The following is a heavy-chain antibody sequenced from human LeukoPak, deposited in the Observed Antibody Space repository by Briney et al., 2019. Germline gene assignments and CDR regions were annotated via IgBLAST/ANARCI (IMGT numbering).Heavy chain of an antibody. D-gene: IGHD2-8*02. J-gene: IGHJ2*01. CDR1: GFIFNSHW. CDR2: IRQDGDEK. V-gene: IGHV3-7*01. CDR3: ARVRTEWYIDL. Sequence: GESLRLSCAGSGFIFNSHWMTWVRQAPGMGLEWVGNIRQDGDEKFYADSVRGRFTISRDNAKNSLYLHLNSLRAEDTAIYYCARVRTEWYIDLWGRGTLVTVSP.